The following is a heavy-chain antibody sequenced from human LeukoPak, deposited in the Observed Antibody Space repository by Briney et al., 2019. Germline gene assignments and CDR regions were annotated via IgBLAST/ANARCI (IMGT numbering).Heavy chain of an antibody. CDR1: GFTFSSYS. D-gene: IGHD3-10*01. CDR3: ARDQGAKLLWFGESTNDAFDI. Sequence: GGSLRLSCAASGFTFSSYSMNWVRQAPGKGLEWVSYISSSSSTIYYADSVKGRFTISRDNAKNSLYLQMNSLRAEDTAVYYCARDQGAKLLWFGESTNDAFDIWGQGTMVTVSS. CDR2: ISSSSSTI. J-gene: IGHJ3*02. V-gene: IGHV3-48*04.